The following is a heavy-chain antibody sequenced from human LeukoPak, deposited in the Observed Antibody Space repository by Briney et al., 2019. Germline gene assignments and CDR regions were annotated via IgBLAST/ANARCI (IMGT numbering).Heavy chain of an antibody. CDR2: IYSGGST. V-gene: IGHV3-66*01. CDR3: AREYSIWFGELLIILDY. Sequence: GRSLRLSCAASGFTFSTYAMHWVRQAPGKGLEWVSVIYSGGSTYYADSVKGRFTISRDNSKNTLYLQMNSLRAEDTAVYYCAREYSIWFGELLIILDYWGQGTLVTVSS. J-gene: IGHJ4*02. D-gene: IGHD3-10*01. CDR1: GFTFSTYA.